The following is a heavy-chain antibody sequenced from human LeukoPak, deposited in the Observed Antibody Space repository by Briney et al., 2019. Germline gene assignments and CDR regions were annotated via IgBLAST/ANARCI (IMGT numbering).Heavy chain of an antibody. CDR2: ISGSGGST. D-gene: IGHD6-13*01. CDR1: GFTFSSYA. CDR3: AKDGDSSWYGHPYYFDY. Sequence: PGGSLRLSCAASGFTFSSYAMSWVRQAQGKGLEWVSSISGSGGSTYYADSVKGRFTISRDNSKNTLYLQMNSLRAEDTAVYYCAKDGDSSWYGHPYYFDYWGQGTLVTVSS. V-gene: IGHV3-23*01. J-gene: IGHJ4*02.